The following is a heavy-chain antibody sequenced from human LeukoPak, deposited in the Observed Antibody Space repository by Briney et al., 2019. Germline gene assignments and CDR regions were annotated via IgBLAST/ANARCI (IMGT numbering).Heavy chain of an antibody. CDR2: INHSGST. CDR1: GGSFSGYY. J-gene: IGHJ4*02. D-gene: IGHD3-3*01. CDR3: ARVLRFLPIRSIFDY. V-gene: IGHV4-34*01. Sequence: SETLSLTCAVYGGSFSGYYWSWIRQPPGKGLEWIGEINHSGSTNYNPSLKSRVTISVDTSKNQFSLKLSSVTAADTAVYYCARVLRFLPIRSIFDYWGQGTLVTVSS.